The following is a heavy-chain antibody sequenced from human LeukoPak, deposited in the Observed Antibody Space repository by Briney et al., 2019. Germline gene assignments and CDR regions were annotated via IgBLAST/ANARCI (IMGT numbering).Heavy chain of an antibody. Sequence: GGSLRLSCAASGFTVSSYAMNWVRQAPGKGLEWVSTFSGSGGSTNYADSVKGRFTISRDNSKNTLSLQVNSLRAEDTAIYYCAKSQSGYCSGGSCSCDYWGQGTLVTVSS. V-gene: IGHV3-23*01. CDR1: GFTVSSYA. D-gene: IGHD2-15*01. CDR3: AKSQSGYCSGGSCSCDY. J-gene: IGHJ4*02. CDR2: FSGSGGST.